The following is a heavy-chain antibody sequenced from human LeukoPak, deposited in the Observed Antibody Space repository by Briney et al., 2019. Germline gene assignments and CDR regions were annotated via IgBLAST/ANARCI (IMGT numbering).Heavy chain of an antibody. V-gene: IGHV3-74*01. CDR2: INSDGSST. CDR1: GFTFSSYW. Sequence: GGSLRLSCAASGFTFSSYWMHWVRQAPGKGLVWVSRINSDGSSTSYADSVKGRFTISRDNAKNTLYLQMNSLKAEDTAVYYCARAYTTVITIRVYWGQGTLVTVSS. D-gene: IGHD4-11*01. CDR3: ARAYTTVITIRVY. J-gene: IGHJ4*02.